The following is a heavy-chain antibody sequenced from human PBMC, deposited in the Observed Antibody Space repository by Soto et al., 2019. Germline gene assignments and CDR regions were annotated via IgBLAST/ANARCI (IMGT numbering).Heavy chain of an antibody. Sequence: GGSLRLSCAASGFTFSSYGMHWVRQAPGKGLEWVAVIWYDGSNKYYADSVKGRFTISRDNSKNTLYLQMNSLRAEDTAVYYCARGHGDPDALAIWGQGTMVTVSS. CDR1: GFTFSSYG. CDR3: ARGHGDPDALAI. J-gene: IGHJ3*02. V-gene: IGHV3-33*01. CDR2: IWYDGSNK. D-gene: IGHD4-17*01.